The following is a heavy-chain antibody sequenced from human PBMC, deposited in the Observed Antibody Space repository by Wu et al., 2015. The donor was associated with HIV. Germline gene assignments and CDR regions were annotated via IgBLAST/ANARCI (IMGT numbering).Heavy chain of an antibody. V-gene: IGHV1-8*02. CDR1: GYTFTSFN. J-gene: IGHJ1*01. D-gene: IGHD5-24*01. CDR3: ARVGVLLTSAQLLEYFQH. Sequence: QVQLVQSGTVVQKPGTSVRVSCKISGYTFTSFNINWIRQVHGRGLEWMGWMDPKSGSAAFGRTFQGRVSMTRNNSISTAYLELSRVTSDDTAIYYCARVGVLLTSAQLLEYFQHWGQGTRVVASS. CDR2: MDPKSGSA.